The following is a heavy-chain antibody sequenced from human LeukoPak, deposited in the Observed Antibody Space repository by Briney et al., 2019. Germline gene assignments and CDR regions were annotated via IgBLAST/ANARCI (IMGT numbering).Heavy chain of an antibody. CDR2: ISGSGGST. J-gene: IGHJ4*02. CDR3: AKKRTAGRTVGNPFDY. D-gene: IGHD4-23*01. V-gene: IGHV3-23*01. Sequence: GGSLRLSCAASGFTFSSYAMSWVRQAPGKGREWVSAISGSGGSTYYADSVKGRFTISRDNSKNTLYLQMNSLRAEDTAVYYCAKKRTAGRTVGNPFDYWGQGTLVTVSS. CDR1: GFTFSSYA.